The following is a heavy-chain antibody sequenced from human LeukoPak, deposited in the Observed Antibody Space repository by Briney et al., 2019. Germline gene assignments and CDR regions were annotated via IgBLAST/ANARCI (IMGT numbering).Heavy chain of an antibody. CDR1: GYTFTGYY. CDR2: INPNSGGT. CDR3: ARGDYGGNSAFDY. V-gene: IGHV1-2*02. J-gene: IGHJ4*02. D-gene: IGHD4-23*01. Sequence: ASVKVSCKASGYTFTGYYMHWVRQAPGKGLEWMGWINPNSGGTNYAQKFQGRVTMTRDTSISTAYMELSRLRSDDTAVYYCARGDYGGNSAFDYWGQGTLVTVSS.